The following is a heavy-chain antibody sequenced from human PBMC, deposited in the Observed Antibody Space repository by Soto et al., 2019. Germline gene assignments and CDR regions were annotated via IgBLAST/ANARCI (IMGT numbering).Heavy chain of an antibody. CDR1: GVTFSNYA. D-gene: IGHD2-15*01. Sequence: EVQLLESGGGLVQPGGSLRLSCAASGVTFSNYAMNWVRQAPGKGLEWVSTISDTGGGTFYAASVRGRFTISRDNSNNTLYLQMHSLRADDTAVYCCAVGRRKTSGSNTWFDPWGRGTLVTVSS. CDR3: AVGRRKTSGSNTWFDP. CDR2: ISDTGGGT. J-gene: IGHJ5*02. V-gene: IGHV3-23*01.